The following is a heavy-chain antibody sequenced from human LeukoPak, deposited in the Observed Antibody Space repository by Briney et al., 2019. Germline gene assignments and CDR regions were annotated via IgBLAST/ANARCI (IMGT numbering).Heavy chain of an antibody. CDR3: ARRNYGDYLGDDY. Sequence: ASVKVSCKASGYTFTSYDINWVRQATGQGLEWMGWMNPNSGNTGYAQKFQGRVTITRNTSIGTAYMELSSLRSEDTAVYYRARRNYGDYLGDDYWGQGTLVTVSS. V-gene: IGHV1-8*03. D-gene: IGHD4-17*01. CDR2: MNPNSGNT. J-gene: IGHJ4*02. CDR1: GYTFTSYD.